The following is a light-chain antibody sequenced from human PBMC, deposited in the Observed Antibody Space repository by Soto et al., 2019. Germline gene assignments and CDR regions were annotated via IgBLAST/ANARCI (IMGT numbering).Light chain of an antibody. Sequence: QSVLTQPPSVSAAPGQQVTISCSGMTFNIGSNSVSWYQHFPGTAPKFLIYENDKRPSGIPDRFSGSKSGTSATLGIAGLQTEDEAHYYCATWDSSLSVGVFGGGTKVTVL. CDR3: ATWDSSLSVGV. CDR2: END. CDR1: TFNIGSNS. J-gene: IGLJ3*02. V-gene: IGLV1-51*02.